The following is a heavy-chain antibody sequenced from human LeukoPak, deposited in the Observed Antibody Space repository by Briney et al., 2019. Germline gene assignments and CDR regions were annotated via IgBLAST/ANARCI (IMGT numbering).Heavy chain of an antibody. D-gene: IGHD6-6*01. CDR2: IYHSGST. Sequence: SETLSLTCDVSGYSFSSGYYWGWIRPPPGKGLEWIGSIYHSGSTYYNQSLKSRVTISVDTSKNQFSLKLSSVTAADTAVYYCARLRSLGSSGYYYMDVWGKGTTVTVSS. CDR1: GYSFSSGYY. J-gene: IGHJ6*03. V-gene: IGHV4-38-2*01. CDR3: ARLRSLGSSGYYYMDV.